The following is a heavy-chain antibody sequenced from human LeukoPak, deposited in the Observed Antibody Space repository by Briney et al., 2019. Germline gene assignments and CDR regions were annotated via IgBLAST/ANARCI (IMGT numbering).Heavy chain of an antibody. D-gene: IGHD4-17*01. J-gene: IGHJ4*02. CDR3: ARDASVTTLFDY. Sequence: PSETLSLTCSVSGDSISSSNYYWAWIRQPPGNGLDYIGTFYNSESAYYNPSLKSRVSISVDTSRNHFSLTLNSVTAADTAIYYCARDASVTTLFDYWGPGILVTVSS. V-gene: IGHV4-39*07. CDR2: FYNSESA. CDR1: GDSISSSNYY.